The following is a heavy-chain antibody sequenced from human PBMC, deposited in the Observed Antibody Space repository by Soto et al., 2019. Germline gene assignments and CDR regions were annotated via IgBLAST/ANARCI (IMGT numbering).Heavy chain of an antibody. D-gene: IGHD3-22*01. Sequence: HXESLKVSWKCSGYSFTSYWIGLVLQMPGKGLEWMGIIYPGDSDTRYSPSFQGQVTISADKSISTAYLQWSSLKASDTAMYYCARQMYYYDSSGYLNWFDPWGQGTLVTVSS. J-gene: IGHJ5*02. CDR3: ARQMYYYDSSGYLNWFDP. CDR2: IYPGDSDT. CDR1: GYSFTSYW. V-gene: IGHV5-51*01.